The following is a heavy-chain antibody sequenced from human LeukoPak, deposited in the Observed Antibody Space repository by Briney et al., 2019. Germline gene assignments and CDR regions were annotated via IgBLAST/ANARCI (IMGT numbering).Heavy chain of an antibody. CDR3: ARASDYYYFYY. V-gene: IGHV4-61*01. D-gene: IGHD3-22*01. CDR1: GASVSSNNSF. J-gene: IGHJ4*02. Sequence: SETLSLTCTVSGASVSSNNSFWTWIRQPPGKGLEWIGYIYYSGDTNYNPSLKSRVTMSIDTSKDRFSLKLSSVTAADTAVFYCARASDYYYFYYWGQGTLVTVSS. CDR2: IYYSGDT.